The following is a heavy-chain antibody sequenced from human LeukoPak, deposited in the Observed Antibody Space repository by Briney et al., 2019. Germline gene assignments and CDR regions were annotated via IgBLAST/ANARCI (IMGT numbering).Heavy chain of an antibody. CDR3: AREDRVTTSIDY. CDR2: IYYSGST. J-gene: IGHJ4*02. D-gene: IGHD4-17*01. V-gene: IGHV4-59*12. Sequence: SETLSLTCTVSGGSISSYYWSWIRQPPGKGLEWIGYIYYSGSTNYNPSLKSRVTISVDTSKNQFSLKLSSVTAADTAVYYCAREDRVTTSIDYWGQGTLVTVSS. CDR1: GGSISSYY.